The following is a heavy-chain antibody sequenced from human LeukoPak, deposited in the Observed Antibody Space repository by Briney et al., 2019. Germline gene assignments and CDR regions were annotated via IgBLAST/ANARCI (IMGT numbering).Heavy chain of an antibody. CDR2: ISYSATT. Sequence: PSETLSLTCAVFGFPIRSGFSWAWIRQSTGKGLERIASISYSATTYYKPSLESRLFISADTSNNQFSVRLTSVTAADTAVYYCARVGAIPGIDPWGQGILVTVSS. CDR3: ARVGAIPGIDP. D-gene: IGHD3-16*01. V-gene: IGHV4-38-2*01. CDR1: GFPIRSGFS. J-gene: IGHJ5*02.